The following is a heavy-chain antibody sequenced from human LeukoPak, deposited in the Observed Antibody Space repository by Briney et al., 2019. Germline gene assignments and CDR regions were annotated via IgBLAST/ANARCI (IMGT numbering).Heavy chain of an antibody. Sequence: KTSETLSLTCAVYGGSFSGYCWSWIRQPPGKGLEWIGEINHSGSTNYNPSLKSRVTISVDTSKNQFSLKLSSVTAADTAVYYCARRIAARPAWVDYWGQGTLVTVSS. D-gene: IGHD6-6*01. CDR3: ARRIAARPAWVDY. CDR2: INHSGST. CDR1: GGSFSGYC. V-gene: IGHV4-34*01. J-gene: IGHJ4*02.